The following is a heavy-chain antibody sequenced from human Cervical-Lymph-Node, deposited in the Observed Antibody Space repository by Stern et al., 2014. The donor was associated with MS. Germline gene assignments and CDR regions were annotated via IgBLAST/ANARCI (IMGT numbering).Heavy chain of an antibody. CDR1: GFSLSTTGVG. J-gene: IGHJ4*02. CDR2: IYWDDDK. CDR3: AHRFSSSSPFDF. Sequence: QVTLKESGPTLVKPTQTLTLTCTFSGFSLSTTGVGVDWIRQPPGKALEWLGLIYWDDDKRYSPSLKSRLTITKDTSKNQVVLTVTNMDPVDTATYYCAHRFSSSSPFDFWGQGTRVTVSS. D-gene: IGHD6-6*01. V-gene: IGHV2-5*02.